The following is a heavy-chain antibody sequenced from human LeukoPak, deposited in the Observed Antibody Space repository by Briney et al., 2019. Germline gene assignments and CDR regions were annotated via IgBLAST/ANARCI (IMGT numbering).Heavy chain of an antibody. D-gene: IGHD2-2*01. CDR1: GFTFTSYA. CDR2: ISYDGSNK. V-gene: IGHV3-30-3*01. CDR3: ARVGVTYCSSTSCYPDY. J-gene: IGHJ4*02. Sequence: GGSLRLSCAASGFTFTSYAMHWVRQAPGKGLEWVSVISYDGSNKYYADSVKGRFTISRDNSKNTLYLQMNSLRAEDTAVYYCARVGVTYCSSTSCYPDYWGQGTLVTVSS.